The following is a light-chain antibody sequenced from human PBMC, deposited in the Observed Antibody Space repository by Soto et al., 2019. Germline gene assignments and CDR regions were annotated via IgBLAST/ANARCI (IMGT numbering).Light chain of an antibody. V-gene: IGKV1-8*01. CDR3: QQYYSYPRT. CDR2: AAS. Sequence: AIRMTQSPSSLSASTGDRVTITCRASQCISSYLAWYQQKPGKAPKLLIYAASTLQSGVPSRFSGSGSGTDFTLTISCLQSEDFATYYCQQYYSYPRTFGQGPKEDIK. CDR1: QCISSY. J-gene: IGKJ1*01.